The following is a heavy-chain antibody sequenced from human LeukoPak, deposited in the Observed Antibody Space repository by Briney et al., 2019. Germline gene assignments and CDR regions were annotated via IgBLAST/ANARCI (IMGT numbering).Heavy chain of an antibody. CDR1: GGSIRSSKW. Sequence: SETLSLTCAVSGGSIRSSKWWSWVRQPPGKGLEWIGEIYHSGSTNYNSSLKSRVTISVDKSKNQFSLKLSSVTAADTAVYYCARKEYDTPNWFDPWGQGTLVTVSS. CDR2: IYHSGST. CDR3: ARKEYDTPNWFDP. V-gene: IGHV4-4*02. D-gene: IGHD3-22*01. J-gene: IGHJ5*02.